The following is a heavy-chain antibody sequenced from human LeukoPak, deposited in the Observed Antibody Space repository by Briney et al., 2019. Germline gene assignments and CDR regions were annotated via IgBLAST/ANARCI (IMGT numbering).Heavy chain of an antibody. CDR1: GGSISSYY. Sequence: SETLSLTCTVSGGSISSYYWSWIRQPPGKGLEWIGYIYYSGSTNYNPSLKSRVTISVDTSKNQFSLKLSSVTAADTAVYYCASLRRGSSGYYRVSWFDPWGQGTLVTVSS. J-gene: IGHJ5*02. V-gene: IGHV4-59*08. CDR2: IYYSGST. CDR3: ASLRRGSSGYYRVSWFDP. D-gene: IGHD3-22*01.